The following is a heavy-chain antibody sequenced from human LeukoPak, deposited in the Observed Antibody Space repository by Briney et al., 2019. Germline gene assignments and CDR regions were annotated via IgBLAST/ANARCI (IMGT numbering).Heavy chain of an antibody. CDR1: GFTVSSSY. CDR3: ASTGGNPGGGY. V-gene: IGHV3-53*01. D-gene: IGHD4-23*01. Sequence: GGSLRLSCAASGFTVSSSYVSWVRQAPGKGLEWVSVIYRDGTTPYADSVKGRFTISRDNAKNSLYLQMNSLRAEDTAVYYCASTGGNPGGGYWGQGTLVTVSS. CDR2: IYRDGTT. J-gene: IGHJ4*02.